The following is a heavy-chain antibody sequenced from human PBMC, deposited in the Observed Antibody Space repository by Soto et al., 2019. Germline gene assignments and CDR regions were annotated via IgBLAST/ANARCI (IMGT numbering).Heavy chain of an antibody. J-gene: IGHJ6*02. CDR2: VWFDGGNK. V-gene: IGHV3-33*01. Sequence: VQLVASGGGVVQPGTSLRLSCEASGFTFSDHAMHWVRQAPGKGLEWVAVVWFDGGNKFYTDSVKGRFTISRDNSKNTLFLQMNSLRVVDTAVYYCARAPAGDYTLYHYYTMDVWGQGTPVTASS. CDR3: ARAPAGDYTLYHYYTMDV. CDR1: GFTFSDHA. D-gene: IGHD4-17*01.